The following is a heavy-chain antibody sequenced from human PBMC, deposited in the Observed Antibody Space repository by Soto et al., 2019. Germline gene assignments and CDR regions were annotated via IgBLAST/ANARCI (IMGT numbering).Heavy chain of an antibody. CDR2: IYYSGST. CDR3: EREIWFGELSYGMDV. J-gene: IGHJ6*02. Sequence: SETLSLTCTVSGGSISSGGYYWSWIRQHPGKGLEWIGYIYYSGSTYYNPSLKSRVTISVDTSKNQFSLKLSSVTAADTAVYYCEREIWFGELSYGMDVWGQGTTVTVSS. D-gene: IGHD3-10*01. V-gene: IGHV4-31*03. CDR1: GGSISSGGYY.